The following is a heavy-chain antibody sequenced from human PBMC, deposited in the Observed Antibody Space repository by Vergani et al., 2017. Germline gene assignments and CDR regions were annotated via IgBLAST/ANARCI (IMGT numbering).Heavy chain of an antibody. CDR3: GRGSDNYN. J-gene: IGHJ4*02. V-gene: IGHV3-23*04. CDR1: GFTFSSHA. CDR2: IKNTGDST. Sequence: VHLVESGGAVVQTGGSLRLSCVASGFTFSSHAMSWVRQGHGQGLEWVSSIKNTGDSTHYADSVKGRFTISRDNSKNTLYLQMNSLRVEDTAVYYCGRGSDNYNWCQGTLVTVSS. D-gene: IGHD5-24*01.